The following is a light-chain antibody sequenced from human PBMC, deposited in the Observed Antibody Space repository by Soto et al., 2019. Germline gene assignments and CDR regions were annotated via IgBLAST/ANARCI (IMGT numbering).Light chain of an antibody. Sequence: DIQMTQSPSSLSASIGDRVTITCRASQTISRYLNWYQQKPGKAPELLIYVTSSLQSGVPSRFSGSGSGTDFTLAINSLQPEDFATYHCQQTYNIPPTFGQGTKVEL. V-gene: IGKV1-39*01. CDR3: QQTYNIPPT. J-gene: IGKJ1*01. CDR1: QTISRY. CDR2: VTS.